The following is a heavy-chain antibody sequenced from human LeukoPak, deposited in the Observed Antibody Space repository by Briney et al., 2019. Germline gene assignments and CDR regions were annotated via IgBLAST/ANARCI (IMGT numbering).Heavy chain of an antibody. CDR1: GYTFTGYY. CDR3: ARPRYCTNGVCYPIFDY. Sequence: ASVKVSCKASGYTFTGYYMHWVRQAPGQGLEWMGWINPNSGGTNYAQKFQGRVTMTRDTSISTAYMELSRLRSDDTAVYYCARPRYCTNGVCYPIFDYWGQGTQVTVSS. J-gene: IGHJ4*02. CDR2: INPNSGGT. V-gene: IGHV1-2*02. D-gene: IGHD2-8*01.